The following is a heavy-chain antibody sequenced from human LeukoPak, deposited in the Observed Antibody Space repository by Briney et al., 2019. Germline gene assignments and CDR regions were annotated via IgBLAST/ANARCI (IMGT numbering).Heavy chain of an antibody. CDR1: GFTFSSYG. CDR3: ARDRAVAGPSHDAFDI. V-gene: IGHV3-33*01. D-gene: IGHD6-19*01. J-gene: IGHJ3*02. Sequence: GGPLRLSCAASGFTFSSYGMHWVRQAPGKGLEWVAVIWYDGSNKYYADSVKGRFTISRDNSKNTLYLQMNSLRAEDTAVYYCARDRAVAGPSHDAFDIWDQGTMVTVSS. CDR2: IWYDGSNK.